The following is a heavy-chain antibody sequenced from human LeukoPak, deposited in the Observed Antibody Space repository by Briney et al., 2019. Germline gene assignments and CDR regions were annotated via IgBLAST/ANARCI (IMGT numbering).Heavy chain of an antibody. CDR2: ISYDGSNK. CDR1: GFTFSSYA. Sequence: GGSLRLSCAASGFTFSSYAMHWVRQAPGKGLEWVAVISYDGSNKYYADSVKGRFTISRDNSKKTLCLQMNSLRAEDTAVYYCARGSPVSGSYYFLSGFGYWGQGTLVTVSS. CDR3: ARGSPVSGSYYFLSGFGY. V-gene: IGHV3-30*01. D-gene: IGHD1-26*01. J-gene: IGHJ4*02.